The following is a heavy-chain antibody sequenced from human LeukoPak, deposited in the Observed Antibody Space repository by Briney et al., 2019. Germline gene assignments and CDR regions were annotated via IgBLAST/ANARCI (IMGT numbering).Heavy chain of an antibody. CDR1: GGSISSSSYY. CDR2: IYYSGST. Sequence: PSETLSLTCTVSGGSISSSSYYWGWIRQPPGKGLEWIGYIYYSGSTNYNPSLKSRVTISVDTSKNQFSLKLSSVTAADTAVYYCARGIQLWSYFDYWGQGTLVTVSS. D-gene: IGHD5-18*01. J-gene: IGHJ4*02. CDR3: ARGIQLWSYFDY. V-gene: IGHV4-61*05.